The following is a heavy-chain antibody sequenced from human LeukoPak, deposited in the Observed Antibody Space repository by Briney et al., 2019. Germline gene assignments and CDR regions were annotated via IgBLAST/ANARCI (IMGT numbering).Heavy chain of an antibody. V-gene: IGHV3-30*04. Sequence: GGSLRLSCAASGFTFSSYAMHWVRQAPGKGLEWVAVISYDGSNKYYADSVKGRFTISRDNSKNTLYLQMNSLRAEDTALYYCAKGLRGYSGYDPFYYWGQGTLVTVSS. CDR1: GFTFSSYA. J-gene: IGHJ4*02. CDR2: ISYDGSNK. D-gene: IGHD5-12*01. CDR3: AKGLRGYSGYDPFYY.